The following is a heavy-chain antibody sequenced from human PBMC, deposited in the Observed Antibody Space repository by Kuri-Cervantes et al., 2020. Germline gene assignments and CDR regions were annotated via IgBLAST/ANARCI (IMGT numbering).Heavy chain of an antibody. CDR2: ISAYNGNT. D-gene: IGHD3-22*01. CDR1: GGTFSSYA. Sequence: ASVKVSCKASGGTFSSYAISWVRQAPGQGLEWMGWISAYNGNTNYAQKLQGRVTMTTDTSTSTAYMELSSLRSEDTAVYYCATRPRDYYDSSGYLGWGQGTLVTVSS. J-gene: IGHJ4*02. CDR3: ATRPRDYYDSSGYLG. V-gene: IGHV1-18*01.